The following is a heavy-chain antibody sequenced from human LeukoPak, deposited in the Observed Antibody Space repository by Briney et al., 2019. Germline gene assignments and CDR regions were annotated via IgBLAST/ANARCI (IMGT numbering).Heavy chain of an antibody. CDR2: ISSDGNTK. CDR1: GFXFRTYE. J-gene: IGHJ6*02. Sequence: PGGSLRLSCAVSGFXFRTYEMNWVRQIPGKGLQWVSYISSDGNTKYYADSVRGRFTISRDDTKNSLYLQMNSLRVEDTALYYCARTLDRTYQYFYGMDVWGQGTTVTVSS. D-gene: IGHD1-14*01. CDR3: ARTLDRTYQYFYGMDV. V-gene: IGHV3-48*03.